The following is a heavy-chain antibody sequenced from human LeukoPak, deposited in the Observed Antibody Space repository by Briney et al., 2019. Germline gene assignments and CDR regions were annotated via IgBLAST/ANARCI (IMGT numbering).Heavy chain of an antibody. Sequence: PGGSLRLSCAASGFTFSSYAMSWVRQAPGKGLEWVSAISGSGGSTYYADSVKGRFTISRDNSKNTLCLQMNSLRAEDTAVYYCAKGKQVGAKAYYYYGMDVWGQGTTVTVSS. D-gene: IGHD1-26*01. J-gene: IGHJ6*02. CDR1: GFTFSSYA. CDR2: ISGSGGST. V-gene: IGHV3-23*01. CDR3: AKGKQVGAKAYYYYGMDV.